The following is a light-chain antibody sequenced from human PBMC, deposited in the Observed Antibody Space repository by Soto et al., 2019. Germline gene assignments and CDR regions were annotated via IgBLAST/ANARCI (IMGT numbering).Light chain of an antibody. V-gene: IGKV3-15*01. CDR1: QSVGTN. CDR3: QQLNYWPRIT. Sequence: DIVMTQSPGTLSVSPGERATLSCRASQSVGTNLAWYQQRPGQAPRLLVYGASTRASGIPPRFIGSGSGTDFTLTISSLQSEDFAVYYCQQLNYWPRITFGQGTRLEIK. J-gene: IGKJ5*01. CDR2: GAS.